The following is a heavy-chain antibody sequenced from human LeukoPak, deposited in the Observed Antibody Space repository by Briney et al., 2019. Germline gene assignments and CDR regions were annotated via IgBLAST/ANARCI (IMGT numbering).Heavy chain of an antibody. J-gene: IGHJ5*02. CDR2: IYYSGST. D-gene: IGHD6-13*01. Sequence: SETLSLTCTVSGGSISSGDYYWSWIRQPPGKGLEWIGYIYYSGSTYYNPSLKSRVTISVDTSKNQFSLKLSSVTAADTAVYYCARHFAAPYSSSWYERGFGVWFDPWGQGTLVTVSS. CDR1: GGSISSGDYY. CDR3: ARHFAAPYSSSWYERGFGVWFDP. V-gene: IGHV4-30-4*01.